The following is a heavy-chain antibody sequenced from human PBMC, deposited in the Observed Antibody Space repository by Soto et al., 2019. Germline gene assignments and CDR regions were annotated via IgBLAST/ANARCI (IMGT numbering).Heavy chain of an antibody. Sequence: PSETLSLTCAVSGGSISSGGYSWSWIRQPPGKGLEWIGYIYHSGSTYYNPSLKSRVTISVDRSKNQFSLKLSSVTAADTAVYYCARVAYYDSSGYYPDYWGQGTLVTVS. CDR2: IYHSGST. CDR3: ARVAYYDSSGYYPDY. CDR1: GGSISSGGYS. D-gene: IGHD3-22*01. J-gene: IGHJ4*02. V-gene: IGHV4-30-2*01.